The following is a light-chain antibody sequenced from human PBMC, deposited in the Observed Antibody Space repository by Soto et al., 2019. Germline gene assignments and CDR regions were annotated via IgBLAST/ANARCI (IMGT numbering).Light chain of an antibody. J-gene: IGKJ1*01. Sequence: EIIMTQSPATLSVSPGGRATLSCRASQSVSSNLAWYQQKPGQAPRLLMYGASTRATGFPARFTGTGSGRQFTLIISSLQSEDFAVYYCQQYNNWPRTFGQGTKVDI. CDR1: QSVSSN. CDR3: QQYNNWPRT. CDR2: GAS. V-gene: IGKV3-15*01.